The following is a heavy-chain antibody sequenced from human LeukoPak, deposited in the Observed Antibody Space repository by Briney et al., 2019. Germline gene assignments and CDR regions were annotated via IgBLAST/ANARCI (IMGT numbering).Heavy chain of an antibody. D-gene: IGHD3-22*01. CDR2: IYPNGIT. CDR3: ARRAYYDTSGYYPTSGYFDL. CDR1: GGSIFSYY. J-gene: IGHJ2*01. V-gene: IGHV4-4*08. Sequence: PSETLSLTCTVSGGSIFSYYWNWIRQPPGKGLEWIGYIYPNGITSYNPSLGSRGTISIATSKNQFSLRLRSVTAADTAIYYCARRAYYDTSGYYPTSGYFDLWGRGTLVTVSS.